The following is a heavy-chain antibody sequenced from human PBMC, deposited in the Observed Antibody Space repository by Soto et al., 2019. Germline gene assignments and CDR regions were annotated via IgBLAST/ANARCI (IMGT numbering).Heavy chain of an antibody. CDR2: ISSSSSYI. CDR3: ARVKGTTMVRGVINS. V-gene: IGHV3-21*01. Sequence: SGGSLRLSCAASGFTFSSYSMNWVRQAPGKGLEWVSSISSSSSYIYYADSVKGRFTISRDNAKNSLHLQMNSLRAEDTAVYYCARVKGTTMVRGVINSWGQGTLVTVSS. CDR1: GFTFSSYS. D-gene: IGHD3-10*01. J-gene: IGHJ4*02.